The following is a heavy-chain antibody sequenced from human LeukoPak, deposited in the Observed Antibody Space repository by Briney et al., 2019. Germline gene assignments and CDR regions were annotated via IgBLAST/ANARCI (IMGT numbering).Heavy chain of an antibody. J-gene: IGHJ4*02. CDR2: INPNSGGT. V-gene: IGHV1-2*06. CDR1: GYTFTAYY. D-gene: IGHD6-13*01. Sequence: ASVKVSCKAFGYTFTAYYMHWVRQAPGQGLEWMGRINPNSGGTNYAQKFQGRVTMTRDTSISTAYMELSRLRSDDTAVYYCARDRSSSSWYSDFDYWGQGTLVTVSS. CDR3: ARDRSSSSWYSDFDY.